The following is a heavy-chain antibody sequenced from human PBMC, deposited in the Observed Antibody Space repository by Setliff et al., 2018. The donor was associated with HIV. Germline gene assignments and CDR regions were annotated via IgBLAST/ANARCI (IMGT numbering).Heavy chain of an antibody. Sequence: KTSETLSLTCTVSDSGTYYWSWIRQPAGKGLEWIGRVSSRGDTNYNPSLKSRVTMPVDTSKNQFSLKLTSVTASDTAVYYCARAAAGNTGPFDLWGQGSPVTVSS. V-gene: IGHV4-4*07. D-gene: IGHD4-17*01. CDR1: DSGTYY. CDR2: VSSRGDT. CDR3: ARAAAGNTGPFDL. J-gene: IGHJ4*02.